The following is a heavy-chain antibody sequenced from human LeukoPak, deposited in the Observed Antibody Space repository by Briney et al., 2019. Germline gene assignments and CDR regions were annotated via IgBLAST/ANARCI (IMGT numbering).Heavy chain of an antibody. CDR3: ARNRFIHRSGTPLRY. D-gene: IGHD3-10*01. CDR2: MNPNSGNT. Sequence: ASVKVSCKASGYTFTSYDINWVRQATGQGLEWMGWMNPNSGNTGYAQKFQGRVTITRNTSISTAYMELSSLRSEDTAVYYCARNRFIHRSGTPLRYWAQPTPAPVS. V-gene: IGHV1-8*03. J-gene: IGHJ1*01. CDR1: GYTFTSYD.